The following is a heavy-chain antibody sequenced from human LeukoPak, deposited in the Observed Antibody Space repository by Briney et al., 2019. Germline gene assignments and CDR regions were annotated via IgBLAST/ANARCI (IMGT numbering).Heavy chain of an antibody. D-gene: IGHD1-26*01. V-gene: IGHV3-20*04. CDR3: AKGPVSAIVGATTLAY. Sequence: GGSLRLSCAASGFTFDDYDMSWVRQSPGKGLEWVSYINWNGGSTGYAASVKGRFTISRDNAKNSLYLQMNSLRAEDTALYYCAKGPVSAIVGATTLAYWGEGNLVTVSS. CDR1: GFTFDDYD. CDR2: INWNGGST. J-gene: IGHJ4*02.